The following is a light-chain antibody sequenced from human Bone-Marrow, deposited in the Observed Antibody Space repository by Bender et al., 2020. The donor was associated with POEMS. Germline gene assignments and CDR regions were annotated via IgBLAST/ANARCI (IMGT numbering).Light chain of an antibody. Sequence: SYELTQPPSVSVSPGQTATITCSGEKLGEEYACWYQQKPGQSPVVVIYQDTKRPSGSPERFSGSTSGNTASLTISGTQTMDEADYYCQSWGSHTAVFGGGTKLTVL. CDR2: QDT. V-gene: IGLV3-1*01. CDR3: QSWGSHTAV. CDR1: KLGEEY. J-gene: IGLJ2*01.